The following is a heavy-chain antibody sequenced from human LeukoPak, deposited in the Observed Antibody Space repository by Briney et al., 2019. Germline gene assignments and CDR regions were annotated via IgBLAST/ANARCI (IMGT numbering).Heavy chain of an antibody. D-gene: IGHD6-19*01. CDR3: ARDPSNTSGWKTWFDP. CDR2: ISAYNGDT. Sequence: ASVKVSCKASGYTFTSYGISWMRQAPGQGLEWMGWISAYNGDTKYAQNLQGRVTLTTYTLTTTAYLELRSLTSDDTAVYYCARDPSNTSGWKTWFDPWGQGTLVTVSS. CDR1: GYTFTSYG. J-gene: IGHJ5*02. V-gene: IGHV1-18*01.